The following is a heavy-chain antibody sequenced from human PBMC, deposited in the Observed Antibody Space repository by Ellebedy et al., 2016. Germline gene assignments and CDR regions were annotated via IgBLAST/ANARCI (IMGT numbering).Heavy chain of an antibody. Sequence: SETLSLXCNVSGGSISSISHFWGWIRQPPGAGLEWIASVYSSGTTKYNPSLKSRVTISVDASKNHLSLKLMSVTAADTAVYFCARRTFYYRDSRDASDIWGQGTLVIVSS. D-gene: IGHD3-16*02. CDR2: VYSSGTT. J-gene: IGHJ3*02. CDR1: GGSISSISHF. V-gene: IGHV4-39*02. CDR3: ARRTFYYRDSRDASDI.